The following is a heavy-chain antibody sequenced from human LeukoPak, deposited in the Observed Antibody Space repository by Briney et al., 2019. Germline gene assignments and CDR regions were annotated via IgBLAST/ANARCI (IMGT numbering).Heavy chain of an antibody. CDR2: INHSGST. V-gene: IGHV4-34*01. Sequence: SETLSLTCAVYGGSFSGYYWSWIRQPPGKGLEWIGEINHSGSTNYNPSLKSRVTISVDTSKNQFSLKLSSVTAADTAVYYCARGTAAAGISWFDPWGQGTLVTVSS. CDR3: ARGTAAAGISWFDP. D-gene: IGHD6-13*01. CDR1: GGSFSGYY. J-gene: IGHJ5*02.